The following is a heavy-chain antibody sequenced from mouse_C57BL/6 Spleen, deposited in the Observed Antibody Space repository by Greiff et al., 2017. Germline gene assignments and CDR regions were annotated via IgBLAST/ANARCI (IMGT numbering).Heavy chain of an antibody. V-gene: IGHV1-53*01. D-gene: IGHD2-12*01. CDR3: AQSLPNYYAMDY. Sequence: QVQLQQPGTELVKPGASVKLSCKASGYTFTSYWMHWVKQRPGQGLEWIGNINPSNGGTNYNEKFKSKATLTVDKSSSTAYMQLSSLTSEDSAVYDCAQSLPNYYAMDYWGQGTSVTVSS. J-gene: IGHJ4*01. CDR2: INPSNGGT. CDR1: GYTFTSYW.